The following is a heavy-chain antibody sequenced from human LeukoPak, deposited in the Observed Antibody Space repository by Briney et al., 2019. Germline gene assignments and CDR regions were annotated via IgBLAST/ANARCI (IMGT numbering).Heavy chain of an antibody. V-gene: IGHV1-69*13. Sequence: SVKVSCKASGGTFSSYAISWVRQAPGQGLEWMGGIIPIFGTANYAQKFQGRVTITADESTSTAYMELSSLRSEDTAVYYCARVEVGAEPPDYWGQGTLVTVSS. CDR3: ARVEVGAEPPDY. CDR2: IIPIFGTA. D-gene: IGHD1-26*01. J-gene: IGHJ4*02. CDR1: GGTFSSYA.